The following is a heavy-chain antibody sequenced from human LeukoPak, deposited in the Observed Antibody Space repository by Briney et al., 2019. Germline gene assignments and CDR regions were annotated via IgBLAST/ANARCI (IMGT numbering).Heavy chain of an antibody. CDR1: GGSISSGDYC. CDR3: ASLELLTDAFDI. CDR2: IYYSGST. D-gene: IGHD1-26*01. J-gene: IGHJ3*02. Sequence: PSETLSLTCTVSGGSISSGDYCWSWIRQPQGKGLEWIRYIYYSGSTYSTPSLKSRVTLSVDTSKNQFSLKLSAVTAADTAVYYCASLELLTDAFDIWGQGTMVTVSS. V-gene: IGHV4-30-4*08.